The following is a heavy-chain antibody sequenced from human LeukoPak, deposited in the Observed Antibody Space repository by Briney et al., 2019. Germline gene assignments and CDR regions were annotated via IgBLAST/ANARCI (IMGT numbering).Heavy chain of an antibody. CDR1: GFTFRTYG. Sequence: GGSLRLSCAASGFTFRTYGMSWVRQAPGKGLEWVSGISASGGATYYADSVRGRFTVSRDNSKNTLGLQMDSLRAEDTALYYCARVGDTSWYLDYWGQGTQVTVSS. CDR3: ARVGDTSWYLDY. CDR2: ISASGGAT. J-gene: IGHJ4*02. V-gene: IGHV3-23*01. D-gene: IGHD4-17*01.